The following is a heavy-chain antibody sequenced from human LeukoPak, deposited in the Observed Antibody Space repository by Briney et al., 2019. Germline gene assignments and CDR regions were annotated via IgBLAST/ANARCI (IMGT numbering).Heavy chain of an antibody. CDR2: IKQDGSER. D-gene: IGHD1-14*01. CDR1: GFTFSNYY. J-gene: IGHJ4*02. Sequence: GGSLRLSCAASGFTFSNYYMSWVRQAPGKGLEWVANIKQDGSERFYGDSVTGRFTISRDNAKKSLYLQMNSLRAEDTAVYYCARENLDYWGQGTLVTVSS. CDR3: ARENLDY. V-gene: IGHV3-7*03.